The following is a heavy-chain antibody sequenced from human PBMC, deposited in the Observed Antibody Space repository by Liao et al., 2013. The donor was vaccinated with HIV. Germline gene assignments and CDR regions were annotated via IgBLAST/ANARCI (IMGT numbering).Heavy chain of an antibody. CDR3: ARGPYVLRYFDWPPRSGLIFDY. V-gene: IGHV4-34*01. J-gene: IGHJ4*02. CDR2: IKDTGST. Sequence: QVQLQQWGAGLLKPSETLSLTCAVYTGSFSGYYWSWVRQPPGKGLEWVGEIKDTGSTNYNPSLKSRVAISVDISKNQFSLRLASVTAADTAVYYCARGPYVLRYFDWPPRSGLIFDYWGQGTLVTVSS. D-gene: IGHD3-9*01. CDR1: TGSFSGYY.